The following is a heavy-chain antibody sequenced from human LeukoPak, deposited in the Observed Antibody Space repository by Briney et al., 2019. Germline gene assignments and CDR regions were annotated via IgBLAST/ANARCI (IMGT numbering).Heavy chain of an antibody. D-gene: IGHD3-22*01. CDR1: GFTFSSYS. CDR2: ISSSSSYI. V-gene: IGHV3-21*01. J-gene: IGHJ4*02. CDR3: ARGESSGYSSLSD. Sequence: KPGGSLRLSCAASGFTFSSYSMNWVRQAPGKGLEWVSSISSSSSYIYYADSVKGRFTISRDNAKNSLFLQIDSLKAEDTAVYYCARGESSGYSSLSDWGQGTLVTVSS.